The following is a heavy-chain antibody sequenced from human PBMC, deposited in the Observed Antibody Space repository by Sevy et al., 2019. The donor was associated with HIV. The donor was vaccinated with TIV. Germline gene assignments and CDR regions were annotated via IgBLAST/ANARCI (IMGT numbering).Heavy chain of an antibody. V-gene: IGHV2-5*02. Sequence: SGPTLVNPTQTLTLTCSFSGLSLTTSGVGVGWIRQPPGEALEWLALIYWDDDKRYSPSLKTRLTISKDTSKNQVVLTMTNMDPVDTATYYCEHRRPLYFYGSYDFDYWGQGTLVTVSS. CDR2: IYWDDDK. J-gene: IGHJ4*02. D-gene: IGHD3-10*01. CDR3: EHRRPLYFYGSYDFDY. CDR1: GLSLTTSGVG.